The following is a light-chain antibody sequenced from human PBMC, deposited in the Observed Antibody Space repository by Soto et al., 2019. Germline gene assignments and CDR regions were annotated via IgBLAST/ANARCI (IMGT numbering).Light chain of an antibody. Sequence: DIQMTQSPSSLSTSVGDRVTITCQASQDISDNLNWYQQKQWKAPKVLISDVSNLETGVSSRFSGSGYGKDFTFTISSLQAEDVATYYCQQYDDLPITFGQGTRLEIK. CDR3: QQYDDLPIT. CDR2: DVS. J-gene: IGKJ5*01. CDR1: QDISDN. V-gene: IGKV1-33*01.